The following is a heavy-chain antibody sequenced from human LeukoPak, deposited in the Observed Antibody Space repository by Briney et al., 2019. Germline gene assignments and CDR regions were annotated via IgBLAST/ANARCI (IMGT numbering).Heavy chain of an antibody. Sequence: SQTLSLTCTVSGGSISSGGYYWSWIRQHPGKGLEWIGYIYYSGSTYYNPSFKSRVTISVDTSKNQFSLKLSSVTAADTAVYYCARVPPFAFYGMDVWGQGTTVTVSS. CDR2: IYYSGST. J-gene: IGHJ6*02. CDR3: ARVPPFAFYGMDV. D-gene: IGHD2-21*01. V-gene: IGHV4-31*03. CDR1: GGSISSGGYY.